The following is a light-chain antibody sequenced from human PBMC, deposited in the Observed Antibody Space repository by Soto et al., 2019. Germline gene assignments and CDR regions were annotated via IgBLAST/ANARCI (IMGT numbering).Light chain of an antibody. CDR3: QQYYTSAI. CDR1: QSVTNNY. V-gene: IGKV3-20*01. J-gene: IGKJ5*01. CDR2: GAS. Sequence: EIVLTQSPGTLSLSPGERATLSCRASQSVTNNYLAWYQQKPGPAPRLLIYGASSSATGVPVRFSGSGSGTDFTLTSSRLEPEDVAVYYCQQYYTSAIFGQGTRLEIK.